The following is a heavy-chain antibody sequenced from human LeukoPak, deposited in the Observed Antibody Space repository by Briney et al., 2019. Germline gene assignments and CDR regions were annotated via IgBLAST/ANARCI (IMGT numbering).Heavy chain of an antibody. CDR1: GGSISSSSYY. J-gene: IGHJ6*02. CDR3: ARLAYYYDSSGYYPALDV. D-gene: IGHD3-22*01. V-gene: IGHV4-39*01. Sequence: SETLSLTCTVSGGSISSSSYYWGWIRQPPGKGLEWIGSIYYSGSTYYNPSLKSRVTISVDTSKNQFSLKLSSVTAADTAVYYCARLAYYYDSSGYYPALDVWGQGTTVTVSS. CDR2: IYYSGST.